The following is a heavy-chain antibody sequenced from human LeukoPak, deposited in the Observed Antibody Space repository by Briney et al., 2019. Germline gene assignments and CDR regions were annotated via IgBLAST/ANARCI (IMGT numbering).Heavy chain of an antibody. Sequence: GGSLRLSCAASGFTFSSYDMHWVRQATGKGLEWVSAIGTAGDTYYPGSVKGRFTISRENAKNSLYLQMNRLRAGDTAVYYCARGPPYYYYGMDVWGQGTTVTASS. CDR1: GFTFSSYD. V-gene: IGHV3-13*04. CDR3: ARGPPYYYYGMDV. J-gene: IGHJ6*02. CDR2: IGTAGDT.